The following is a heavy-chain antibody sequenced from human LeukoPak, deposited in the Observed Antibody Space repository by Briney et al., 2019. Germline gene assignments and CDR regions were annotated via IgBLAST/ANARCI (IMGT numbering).Heavy chain of an antibody. Sequence: SETLSLTCAVSGGSMSSYYWSWIRQPPGKGLEWIGYIYYSGSTNYNPSLKSRVTISVDTSKNQFSLKLSSVTAADTAVYYCARLRGNYFPDYWGQGTLVTVSS. V-gene: IGHV4-59*01. CDR1: GGSMSSYY. D-gene: IGHD4-11*01. CDR3: ARLRGNYFPDY. CDR2: IYYSGST. J-gene: IGHJ4*02.